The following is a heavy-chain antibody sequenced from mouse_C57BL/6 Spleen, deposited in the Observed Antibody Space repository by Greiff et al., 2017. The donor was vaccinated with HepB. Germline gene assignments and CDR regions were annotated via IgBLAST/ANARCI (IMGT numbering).Heavy chain of an antibody. CDR3: ARSGGYFDV. CDR1: GYAFTNYL. J-gene: IGHJ1*03. V-gene: IGHV1-54*01. Sequence: VQLQQSGAELVRPGTSVKVSCKASGYAFTNYLMEWVKQRPGQGLEWIGVINPGSGGNNYNEKFKGKATLTADKSSSTAYMQRSSLTSEDSAVYFCARSGGYFDVWGTGTTVTVSS. D-gene: IGHD3-1*01. CDR2: INPGSGGN.